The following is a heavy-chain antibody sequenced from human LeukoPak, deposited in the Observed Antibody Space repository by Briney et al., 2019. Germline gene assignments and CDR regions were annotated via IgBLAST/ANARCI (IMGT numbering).Heavy chain of an antibody. CDR2: IKEDGSEK. CDR3: ARTIRGY. D-gene: IGHD3-10*01. J-gene: IGHJ4*02. Sequence: ETLSLTCTVSGGSISSSSYYWGWIRQPPGKGLEWVANIKEDGSEKYYVDFVKGRFTISRDNAKNSLYLQMNSLTAEDTAVYYCARTIRGYWGQGTLVTVSS. CDR1: GGSISSSSYY. V-gene: IGHV3-7*01.